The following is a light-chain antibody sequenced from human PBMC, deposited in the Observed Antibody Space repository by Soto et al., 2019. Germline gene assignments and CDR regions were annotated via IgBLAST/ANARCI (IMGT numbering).Light chain of an antibody. J-gene: IGLJ3*02. CDR1: SSNIGSGYA. CDR3: QSYDSDLSAWV. CDR2: GNT. Sequence: QSVLTQPPSVYGAPGQRITISCTGSSSNIGSGYAVHWYQRLPGTAPKVLMFGNTNRPSGVPDRFSASKSGTSASLAITGLQAEDEADYYCQSYDSDLSAWVFGGGTKLTVL. V-gene: IGLV1-40*01.